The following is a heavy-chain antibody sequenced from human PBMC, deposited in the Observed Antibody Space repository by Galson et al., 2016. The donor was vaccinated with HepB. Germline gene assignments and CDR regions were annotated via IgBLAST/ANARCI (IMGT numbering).Heavy chain of an antibody. CDR1: GFTSSSYW. D-gene: IGHD3-10*01. V-gene: IGHV3-74*01. J-gene: IGHJ6*02. CDR3: HVWFGESRYGVDV. CDR2: IRSDGSKT. Sequence: SLRLSCAASGFTSSSYWMHWARQAPGKGLVWVSRIRSDGSKTTYADSVKGRFTISRDNAKNTLSLQMNSLRVEDTAVYYCHVWFGESRYGVDVWGQGTTVTVSS.